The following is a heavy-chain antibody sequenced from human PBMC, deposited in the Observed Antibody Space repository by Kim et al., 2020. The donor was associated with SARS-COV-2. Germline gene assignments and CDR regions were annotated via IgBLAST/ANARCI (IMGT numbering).Heavy chain of an antibody. J-gene: IGHJ6*02. V-gene: IGHV4-39*07. D-gene: IGHD1-7*01. Sequence: PSLKSRVTISADTSKNQFSMNLSSVTAADTAVYYSARDWELPYYYYGMDVWGQGTTVTVSS. CDR3: ARDWELPYYYYGMDV.